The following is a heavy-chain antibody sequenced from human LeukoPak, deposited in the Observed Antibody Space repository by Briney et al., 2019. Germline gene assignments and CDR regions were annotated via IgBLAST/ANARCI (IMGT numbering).Heavy chain of an antibody. CDR3: AREVLLWFGEINYFDY. CDR2: IYYSGST. CDR1: GGSISSSSYY. Sequence: PSETLSLTCTVSGGSISSSSYYWGWIRQPPGKGLEWIGSIYYSGSTNYNPSLKSRVTMSVDTSKNQFSLKLRSVTAADTAVYYCAREVLLWFGEINYFDYWGQGTLVTVSS. D-gene: IGHD3-10*01. V-gene: IGHV4-39*07. J-gene: IGHJ4*02.